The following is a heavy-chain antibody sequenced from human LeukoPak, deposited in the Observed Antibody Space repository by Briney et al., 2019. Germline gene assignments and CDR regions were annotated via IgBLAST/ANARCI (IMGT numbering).Heavy chain of an antibody. CDR2: FDPEDGET. CDR1: RYTLTELS. D-gene: IGHD3-22*01. V-gene: IGHV1-24*01. CDR3: ATALPYYYDSSGYSCPSG. J-gene: IGHJ4*02. Sequence: ASVKVSCKDSRYTLTELSMHWVRQAPGIGLEWMGGFDPEDGETIDAQKFQGRVTITEDTSTDTAYMELSSLRSEDTAVYYCATALPYYYDSSGYSCPSGWGQGTLVTVSS.